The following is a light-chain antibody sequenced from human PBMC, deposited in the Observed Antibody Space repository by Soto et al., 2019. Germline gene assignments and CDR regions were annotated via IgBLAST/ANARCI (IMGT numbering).Light chain of an antibody. CDR1: SGHSSYA. CDR3: QTWGTGIVI. Sequence: QLVLTQSPSASASLGASVKLTCTLSSGHSSYAIAWHQQQPDKGPRYLMKLNSDGSHNKGDGIPDRFSGSSSGAERYLTISSLQSEDEADYYCQTWGTGIVIFGGGTKLTVL. J-gene: IGLJ2*01. V-gene: IGLV4-69*01. CDR2: LNSDGSH.